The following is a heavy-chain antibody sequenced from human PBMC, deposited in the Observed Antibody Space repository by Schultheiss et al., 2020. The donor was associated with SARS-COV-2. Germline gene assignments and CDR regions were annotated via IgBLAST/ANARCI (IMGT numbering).Heavy chain of an antibody. D-gene: IGHD2-15*01. CDR1: GYTFTSYY. CDR2: ISTYNDNR. CDR3: ARDLLKDSPWRLTPPDY. V-gene: IGHV1-18*04. J-gene: IGHJ4*02. Sequence: ASVKVSCKASGYTFTSYYMHWVRQAPGQGLEWMGWISTYNDNRHYAQRLQGRLTMTTDTSTTTAYMELRSLRSDDTAVYYCARDLLKDSPWRLTPPDYWGQGTLVTVSS.